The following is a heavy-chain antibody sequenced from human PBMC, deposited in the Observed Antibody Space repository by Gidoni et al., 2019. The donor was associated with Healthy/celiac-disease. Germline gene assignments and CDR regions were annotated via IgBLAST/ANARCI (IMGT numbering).Heavy chain of an antibody. CDR3: ARSEGIAAAGRGGWFDP. CDR1: GGSISSRGYY. V-gene: IGHV4-31*03. Sequence: QVQLQESGPGLVKPSQTLSLTCTVSGGSISSRGYYWSWIRQHPGKGLEWIGYIYYSGSTYYNPSLKSRVTISVDTSKNQFSLKLSSVTAADTAVYYCARSEGIAAAGRGGWFDPWGQGTLVTVSS. J-gene: IGHJ5*02. CDR2: IYYSGST. D-gene: IGHD6-13*01.